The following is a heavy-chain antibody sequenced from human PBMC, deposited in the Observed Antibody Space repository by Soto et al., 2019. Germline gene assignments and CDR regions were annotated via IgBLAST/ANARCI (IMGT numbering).Heavy chain of an antibody. Sequence: ASVKVSCKTPGYSFTSNAITWVRQAPGQGLEWMGWISTYNGNTNYEQKLQGRVTMTTDTLTSTAYMELRSLRSDDTAVYYCARRGAYCSGGTCYHFDYWGQGTLVTVSS. J-gene: IGHJ4*02. D-gene: IGHD2-15*01. CDR3: ARRGAYCSGGTCYHFDY. CDR1: GYSFTSNA. CDR2: ISTYNGNT. V-gene: IGHV1-18*04.